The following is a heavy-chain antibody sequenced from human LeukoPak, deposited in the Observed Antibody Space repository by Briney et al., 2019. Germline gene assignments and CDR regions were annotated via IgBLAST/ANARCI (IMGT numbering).Heavy chain of an antibody. CDR3: AKEASYCTNGVCYSRIFDT. D-gene: IGHD2-8*01. CDR2: ISGSGGST. Sequence: PGGSLRLSCAASGFTFSSYAMSWVRQAPGKGLEWVSAISGSGGSTFYADSVKGRFTMSRDNSKNTLYLQMNSLRAEDTAVYYCAKEASYCTNGVCYSRIFDTWGQGTLVPVSS. V-gene: IGHV3-23*01. J-gene: IGHJ5*02. CDR1: GFTFSSYA.